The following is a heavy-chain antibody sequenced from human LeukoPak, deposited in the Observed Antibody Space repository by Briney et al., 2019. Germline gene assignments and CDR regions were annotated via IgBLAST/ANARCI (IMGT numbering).Heavy chain of an antibody. D-gene: IGHD1-1*01. CDR2: IYYSGST. CDR3: AGRRGGGYGDY. Sequence: PSETLSLTCTVSGGSISSYYWSWIRQPPGKGLEWIGYIYYSGSTNYNPSLKSRVTISVDTSKNQFSLKLSSVTAADPAVYYCAGRRGGGYGDYWGQGTLVTVSS. V-gene: IGHV4-59*01. J-gene: IGHJ4*02. CDR1: GGSISSYY.